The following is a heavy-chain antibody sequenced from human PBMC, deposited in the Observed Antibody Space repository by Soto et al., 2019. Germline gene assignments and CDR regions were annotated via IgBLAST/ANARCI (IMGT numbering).Heavy chain of an antibody. Sequence: ASVKVSCKTSGYPFTSNCLSWVRRAPGQGLEWMGWISPHNGNAKYAQKFQDRVTMTADTAASTVYMELRSLRSDDSAVFYCARHRRGSSDFWGPATLLTLS. CDR1: GYPFTSNC. J-gene: IGHJ4*02. CDR2: ISPHNGNA. V-gene: IGHV1-18*01. D-gene: IGHD1-26*01. CDR3: ARHRRGSSDF.